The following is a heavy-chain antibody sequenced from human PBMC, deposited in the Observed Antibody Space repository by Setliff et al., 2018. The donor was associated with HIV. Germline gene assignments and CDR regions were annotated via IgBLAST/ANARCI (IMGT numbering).Heavy chain of an antibody. V-gene: IGHV4-34*01. Sequence: SSETVSLTCAVYGGSFSGYSWTWIRQPPGKGLEWIGDINHSGTTNYNPSLKSRVTLSVDTSKNQFSLMLGSVTPADTAVYYCARSLRRSRAFGGVIVNFGYFDYWGQGTPVTVSS. J-gene: IGHJ4*02. D-gene: IGHD3-16*02. CDR1: GGSFSGYS. CDR3: ARSLRRSRAFGGVIVNFGYFDY. CDR2: INHSGTT.